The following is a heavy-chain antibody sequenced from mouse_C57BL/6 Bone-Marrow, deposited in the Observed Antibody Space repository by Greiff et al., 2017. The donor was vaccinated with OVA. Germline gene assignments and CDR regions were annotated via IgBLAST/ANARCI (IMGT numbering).Heavy chain of an antibody. Sequence: QVQLQQSGAELVRPGASVKVSCKASGYAFTNYLIEWVKQRPGQGLEWIGVINPGSGGTNYNEKFKGKATLTADKSSSTAYMQLSSLTSEDSAVYFCARGYYYGSSNYAMDYWGQGTSVTVSS. CDR1: GYAFTNYL. V-gene: IGHV1-54*01. J-gene: IGHJ4*01. D-gene: IGHD1-1*01. CDR3: ARGYYYGSSNYAMDY. CDR2: INPGSGGT.